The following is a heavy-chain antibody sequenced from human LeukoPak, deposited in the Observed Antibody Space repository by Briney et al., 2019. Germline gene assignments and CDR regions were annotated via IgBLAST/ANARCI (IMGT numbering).Heavy chain of an antibody. V-gene: IGHV3-21*01. D-gene: IGHD6-19*01. J-gene: IGHJ4*02. Sequence: GSLRLSCAASGFTFSSYRMNWVRQAPGKGLEWVSSISSSSSYIYYADSVRGRFTISRDNAKNSLYLQMNSLKADDTAVYYCTRGAGTGWRFDSWGQGTLVTVSS. CDR1: GFTFSSYR. CDR3: TRGAGTGWRFDS. CDR2: ISSSSSYI.